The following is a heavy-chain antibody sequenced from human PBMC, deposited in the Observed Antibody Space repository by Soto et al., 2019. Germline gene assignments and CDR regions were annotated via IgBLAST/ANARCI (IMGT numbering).Heavy chain of an antibody. CDR3: ATDTRGYSGYDYDY. Sequence: GGSLRLSCAASGFTFSSYAMSWVRQAPGKGLEWVSAISGSGGSTYYADSVKGRFTISRDNSKNTLYLQMNSLRAEDTAVYYCATDTRGYSGYDYDYWGQGTLVTVSS. J-gene: IGHJ4*02. CDR1: GFTFSSYA. D-gene: IGHD5-12*01. V-gene: IGHV3-23*01. CDR2: ISGSGGST.